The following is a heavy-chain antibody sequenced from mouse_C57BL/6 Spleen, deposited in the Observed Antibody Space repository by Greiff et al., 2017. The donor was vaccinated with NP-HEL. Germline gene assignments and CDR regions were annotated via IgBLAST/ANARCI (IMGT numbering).Heavy chain of an antibody. CDR1: GYTFTDYE. Sequence: VQLQQSGAELVRPGASVTLSCKASGYTFTDYEMHWVKQTPVHGLEWIGAIDPETGGTAYNQKFKGKAILTADKSSSTAYMEFRSLTSEDSAVYYCTRTNYGSSLQFAYWGQGTLVTVSA. J-gene: IGHJ3*01. V-gene: IGHV1-15*01. CDR2: IDPETGGT. D-gene: IGHD1-1*01. CDR3: TRTNYGSSLQFAY.